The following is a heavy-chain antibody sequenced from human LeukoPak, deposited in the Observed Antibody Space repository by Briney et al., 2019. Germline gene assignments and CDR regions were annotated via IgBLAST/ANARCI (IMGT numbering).Heavy chain of an antibody. Sequence: SETLSLTCTVSGGSISSSSYYWGWIRQPPGKGLEWIGSIYYSGSTYYNPSLKSRVTISVDTSKNQFSLKLSSVTAADTAVYYCARQSGRGVAGNFDYWGQGTLVTVSS. CDR3: ARQSGRGVAGNFDY. D-gene: IGHD6-19*01. CDR2: IYYSGST. CDR1: GGSISSSSYY. J-gene: IGHJ4*02. V-gene: IGHV4-39*01.